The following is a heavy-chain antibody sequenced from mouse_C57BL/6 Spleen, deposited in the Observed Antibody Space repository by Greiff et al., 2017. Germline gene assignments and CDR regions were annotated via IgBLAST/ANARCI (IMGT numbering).Heavy chain of an antibody. D-gene: IGHD1-1*01. V-gene: IGHV1-80*01. CDR1: GYAFSSYW. CDR2: IYPGDGDT. CDR3: ARKATVVGYFDY. Sequence: VQLQQSGAELVKPGASVKISCKASGYAFSSYWMNWVKQRPGKGLEWIGQIYPGDGDTNYNGKFKGKATLTADKSSSTAYMQLSSLTSEDSAVYVCARKATVVGYFDYWGQGTTLTVSS. J-gene: IGHJ2*01.